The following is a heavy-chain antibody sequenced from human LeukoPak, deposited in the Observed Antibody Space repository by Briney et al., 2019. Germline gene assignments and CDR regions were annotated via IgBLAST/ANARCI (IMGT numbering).Heavy chain of an antibody. D-gene: IGHD6-13*01. CDR2: INPNSGGT. J-gene: IGHJ4*02. Sequence: AVSVKVSCKASGYTFTAFYMHWVRQAPGQGLEWMGRINPNSGGTKYAQKFQGRVTMTTDTSINTAYLELSRLRSDDTAVYYCARGYSSSWLDYWGQGTLVTVSS. CDR3: ARGYSSSWLDY. CDR1: GYTFTAFY. V-gene: IGHV1-2*06.